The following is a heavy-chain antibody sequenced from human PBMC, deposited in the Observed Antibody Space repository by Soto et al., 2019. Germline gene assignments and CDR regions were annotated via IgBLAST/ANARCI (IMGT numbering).Heavy chain of an antibody. V-gene: IGHV3-9*01. CDR2: ISWNSGSI. J-gene: IGHJ4*02. Sequence: EVQLVESGGGLVQPGRSLRLSCAASGFTLDDYAMHWVRQAPGKGLEWVSGISWNSGSIGYADSVKGRFTISRDNAKNSLYLQMNSLRAEDTALYYCAKEGGGYYLDYWGQGTLVTVSS. D-gene: IGHD2-15*01. CDR1: GFTLDDYA. CDR3: AKEGGGYYLDY.